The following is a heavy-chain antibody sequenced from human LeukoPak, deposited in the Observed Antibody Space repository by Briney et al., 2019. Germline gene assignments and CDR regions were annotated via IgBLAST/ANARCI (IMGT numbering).Heavy chain of an antibody. Sequence: PGGSLRLSCAASGFTFSSYEMNWVRQAPVKGLEWVSYISSSGSTIYYADSVKGRFTISRDNAKNSLYLQMNSLRAEDTAVYYCARGARAVELELRAAFDIWGQGTMVTVSS. CDR2: ISSSGSTI. J-gene: IGHJ3*02. CDR1: GFTFSSYE. D-gene: IGHD1-7*01. V-gene: IGHV3-48*03. CDR3: ARGARAVELELRAAFDI.